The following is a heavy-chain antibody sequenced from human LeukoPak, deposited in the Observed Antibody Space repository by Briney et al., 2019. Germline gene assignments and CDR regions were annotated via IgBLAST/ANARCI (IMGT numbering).Heavy chain of an antibody. CDR1: GFTFSNYV. D-gene: IGHD1-26*01. Sequence: GGSLRLSCAASGFTFSNYVMSWVRQAPGGGLEWVSGVSGSGDIPYYADAVKDRFTVCRDNSKDTVYFQINKRRGEDTAVYYCAGTRWELLYWGQGTLVTVSS. V-gene: IGHV3-23*01. J-gene: IGHJ4*02. CDR3: AGTRWELLY. CDR2: VSGSGDIP.